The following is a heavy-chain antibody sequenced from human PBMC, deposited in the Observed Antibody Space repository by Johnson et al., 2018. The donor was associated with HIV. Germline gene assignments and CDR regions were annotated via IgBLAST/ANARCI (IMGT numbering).Heavy chain of an antibody. Sequence: VLFVESGGAVVRPGGSLRLSCAASGFNFDDHGMSWVRQAPGKGLEWVSGIKWNGGSTGYADSVKGRFTISRDNAKNSLYLQMNSLRAEYTALYYCARAVGYYDSSGYYYVDAFDIWGQGTMVTVSS. V-gene: IGHV3-20*04. D-gene: IGHD3-22*01. J-gene: IGHJ3*02. CDR3: ARAVGYYDSSGYYYVDAFDI. CDR1: GFNFDDHG. CDR2: IKWNGGST.